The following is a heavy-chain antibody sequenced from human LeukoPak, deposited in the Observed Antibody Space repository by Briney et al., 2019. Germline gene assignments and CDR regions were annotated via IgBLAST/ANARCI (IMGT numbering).Heavy chain of an antibody. CDR2: IIPIFGTA. D-gene: IGHD1-7*01. V-gene: IGHV1-69*13. CDR3: ARDARRGVELKAFDI. CDR1: GGTFSSYA. Sequence: SVKVSCKASGGTFSSYAISWVRQAPGQGLEWMGGIIPIFGTANYAQKFQGRVTITADESTSTAYMELSSLRSEDTAVYYCARDARRGVELKAFDIWGQGTMVTVSS. J-gene: IGHJ3*02.